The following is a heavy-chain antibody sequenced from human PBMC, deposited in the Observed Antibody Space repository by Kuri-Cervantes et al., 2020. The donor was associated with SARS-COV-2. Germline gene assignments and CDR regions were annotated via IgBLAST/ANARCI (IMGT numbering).Heavy chain of an antibody. J-gene: IGHJ3*02. CDR2: ISGSGGST. CDR3: ARDSIVDDAFDI. D-gene: IGHD2-15*01. Sequence: GESLKTSCAASGFTFSSYAMSWVRQAPGKGLEWVSAISGSGGSTYYADSVKGRFTISRDNAKNSLYLQMNSLRAEDTAVYYCARDSIVDDAFDIWGQGTMVTVSS. CDR1: GFTFSSYA. V-gene: IGHV3-23*01.